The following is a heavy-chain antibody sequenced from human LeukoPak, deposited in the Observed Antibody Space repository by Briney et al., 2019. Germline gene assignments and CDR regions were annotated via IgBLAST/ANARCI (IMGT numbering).Heavy chain of an antibody. CDR1: GDSVSTNSAA. Sequence: SQTLSLTCAISGDSVSTNSAAWNWIRQSPSRSLEWLGRTYYASKWFNDYAVSVKGRLTINPDTSKNQFSLQLNSVTPEDTAVYYCARAPRGLPDAIHCYYYMDVWDKGTTVTVSS. V-gene: IGHV6-1*01. D-gene: IGHD2-2*02. CDR3: ARAPRGLPDAIHCYYYMDV. J-gene: IGHJ6*03. CDR2: TYYASKWFN.